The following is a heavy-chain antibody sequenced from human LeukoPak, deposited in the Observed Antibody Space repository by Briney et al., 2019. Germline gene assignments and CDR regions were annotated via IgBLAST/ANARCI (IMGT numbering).Heavy chain of an antibody. CDR2: IYNSAST. CDR3: ARAGGYALHFGY. V-gene: IGHV4-59*01. CDR1: GGSISSYY. J-gene: IGHJ4*02. Sequence: SETLSLTCTDSGGSISSYYWSWIRQPPGRGLERIGYIYNSASTNYNPSLKSRVTMSADTSKNQFSLRLSYVTAADTAVYYCARAGGYALHFGYWGQGALVTVSS. D-gene: IGHD5-12*01.